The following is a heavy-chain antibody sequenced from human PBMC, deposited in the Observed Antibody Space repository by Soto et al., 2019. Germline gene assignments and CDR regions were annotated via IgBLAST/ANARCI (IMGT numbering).Heavy chain of an antibody. CDR3: ASDSPPPRE. Sequence: QVQLVQSGAEVKKPGASVKVSCKASGYTFTSYGISWVRQAPGQGLEWMGWISAYNGNTNYAQKLQGRVTMTTDTPPSTASMDLRSRGPEDTAVYYCASDSPPPREWGQGTLVTVS. CDR2: ISAYNGNT. J-gene: IGHJ4*02. CDR1: GYTFTSYG. V-gene: IGHV1-18*01.